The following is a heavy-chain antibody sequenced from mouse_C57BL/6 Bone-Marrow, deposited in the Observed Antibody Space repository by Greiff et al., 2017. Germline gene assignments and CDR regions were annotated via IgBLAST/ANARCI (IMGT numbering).Heavy chain of an antibody. CDR3: ARQRLRKRGYAMDY. D-gene: IGHD1-1*01. J-gene: IGHJ4*01. V-gene: IGHV1-81*01. Sequence: VQLQQSGAELARPGASVKLSCKASGYTFTSYGISWVKQRTGQGLEWIGEIYPRSGNTYYNVKFKGKATLTADKSSSTAYMELRSLTSEDSAVYFCARQRLRKRGYAMDYWGQGTSVTVSS. CDR2: IYPRSGNT. CDR1: GYTFTSYG.